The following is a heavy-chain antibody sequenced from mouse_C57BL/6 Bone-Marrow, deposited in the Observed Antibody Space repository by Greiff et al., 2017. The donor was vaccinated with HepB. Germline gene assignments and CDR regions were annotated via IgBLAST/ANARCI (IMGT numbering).Heavy chain of an antibody. CDR1: GFTFSSYA. J-gene: IGHJ4*01. CDR3: ASTYYGSSYDCAMDY. CDR2: ISDGGSYT. V-gene: IGHV5-4*01. Sequence: EVQLMESGGGLVKPGGSLKLSCAASGFTFSSYAMSWVRQTPEKRLEWVATISDGGSYTYYPDNVKGRYTISRDNVNNHLYLQMSHLKSEDTAIDYCASTYYGSSYDCAMDYCGQGTSVTVTS. D-gene: IGHD1-1*01.